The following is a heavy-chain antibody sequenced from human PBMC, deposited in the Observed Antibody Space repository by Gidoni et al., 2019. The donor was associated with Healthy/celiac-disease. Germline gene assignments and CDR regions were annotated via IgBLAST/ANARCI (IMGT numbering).Heavy chain of an antibody. V-gene: IGHV4-59*08. J-gene: IGHJ6*02. D-gene: IGHD6-13*01. CDR3: ARHSKVSGYSSSWYVFQSPYGMDV. CDR2: IYYSGST. Sequence: QVQLQESGPGLVKPSETLSLTCTVSGGSISSYYWRWIRQPPGKGLEWIGYIYYSGSTNYNPSLKSRVTISVDTSKNQFSLKLSSVTAADTAVYYCARHSKVSGYSSSWYVFQSPYGMDVWGQGTTVTVSS. CDR1: GGSISSYY.